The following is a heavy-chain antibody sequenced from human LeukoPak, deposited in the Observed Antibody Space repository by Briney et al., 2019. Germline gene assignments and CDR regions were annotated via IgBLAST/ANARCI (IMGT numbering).Heavy chain of an antibody. D-gene: IGHD3-16*01. Sequence: PGGSLRLSCTASGFTFSSYSMNWVRQAPGKGLEWVSYISSSSRTIYDADSVKGRFTISRDNSKNTLYLQMNSLRAEDTAVYYCAKSREREITDMDVWGKGTTVTVSS. J-gene: IGHJ6*03. CDR2: ISSSSRTI. CDR3: AKSREREITDMDV. CDR1: GFTFSSYS. V-gene: IGHV3-48*01.